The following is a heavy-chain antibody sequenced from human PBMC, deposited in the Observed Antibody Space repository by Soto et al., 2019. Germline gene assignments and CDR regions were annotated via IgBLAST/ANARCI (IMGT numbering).Heavy chain of an antibody. J-gene: IGHJ3*02. V-gene: IGHV3-15*01. CDR3: TTEEFHIVVVVAATPTTGAFDI. D-gene: IGHD2-15*01. CDR2: IKSKTDGGTT. Sequence: GGSLRLSCAASGFTFSNAWMSWVRQAPGKGLEWVGRIKSKTDGGTTDYAAPVKGRFTISRDDSKNTLYLQMNSLKTEDTAVYYCTTEEFHIVVVVAATPTTGAFDIWGQGTMVTVSS. CDR1: GFTFSNAW.